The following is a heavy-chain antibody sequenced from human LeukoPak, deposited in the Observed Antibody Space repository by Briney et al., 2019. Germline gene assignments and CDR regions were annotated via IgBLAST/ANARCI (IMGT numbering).Heavy chain of an antibody. CDR1: GGSISSSSYY. CDR3: ARDGGFGELSSFDY. J-gene: IGHJ4*02. CDR2: IYYSGST. V-gene: IGHV4-39*07. D-gene: IGHD3-10*01. Sequence: PSETLSLTCTVSGGSISSSSYYWGWIRQPPGKGLEWIGSIYYSGSTYYNPSLKSRVTISVDTSKNQFSLKLSSVTAADTAVYYCARDGGFGELSSFDYWGQGTLVTVSS.